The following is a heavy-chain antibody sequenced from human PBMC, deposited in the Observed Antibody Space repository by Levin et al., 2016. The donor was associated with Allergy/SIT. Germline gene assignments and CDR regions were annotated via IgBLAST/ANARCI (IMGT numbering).Heavy chain of an antibody. CDR2: FYYSGST. CDR1: GGSISSYY. CDR3: ARATGVNWFDP. J-gene: IGHJ5*02. V-gene: IGHV4-59*01. D-gene: IGHD7-27*01. Sequence: SETLSLTCTVSGGSISSYYWSWIRQPPGKGLEWIGYFYYSGSTNYNPSLKSRVTISVDTSKNQFSLKLRSVTATDTAVYYCARATGVNWFDPWGQGTLVTVSS.